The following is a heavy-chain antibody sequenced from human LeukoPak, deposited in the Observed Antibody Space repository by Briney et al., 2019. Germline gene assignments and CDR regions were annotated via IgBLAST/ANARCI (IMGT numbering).Heavy chain of an antibody. V-gene: IGHV4-39*07. CDR2: IYYSGST. CDR3: ARRYSSGWYEYYFDY. Sequence: SETLSLTCTVSGGSISSSSYYWGWIRQPPGKGLEWIGSIYYSGSTYYNPSLKSRVTISVDTSKNQFSLKLSSVTAADTAVYYCARRYSSGWYEYYFDYWGQGTLVTVSS. J-gene: IGHJ4*02. CDR1: GGSISSSSYY. D-gene: IGHD6-13*01.